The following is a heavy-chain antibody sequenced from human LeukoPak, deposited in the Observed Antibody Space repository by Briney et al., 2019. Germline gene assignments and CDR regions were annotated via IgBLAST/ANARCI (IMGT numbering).Heavy chain of an antibody. V-gene: IGHV4-61*02. J-gene: IGHJ4*02. D-gene: IGHD5-12*01. CDR3: ARGYIVATPWPFDY. CDR1: SGSISSGNYY. CDR2: IYTSGST. Sequence: SETLSLTCTVSSGSISSGNYYWSWIRQPAGKGLEWIGRIYTSGSTNYNPSLKSRVTISVDTSKNQFSLKLSSVTAADTAVYYCARGYIVATPWPFDYWGQGTLVTVSS.